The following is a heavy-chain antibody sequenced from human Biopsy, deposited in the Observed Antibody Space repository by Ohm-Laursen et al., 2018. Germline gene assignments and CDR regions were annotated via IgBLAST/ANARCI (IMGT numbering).Heavy chain of an antibody. J-gene: IGHJ3*01. V-gene: IGHV3-9*01. Sequence: SLRLSCAASGFKFADYGMNWVRQVPGKGLERVSRISWNSGSIGYVDSVKGRFTISRDNAKNSLYLQMNSLKAEDTALYYCARGYYDIGTGYHYDVFDFWGRGTLVTVSS. CDR3: ARGYYDIGTGYHYDVFDF. CDR1: GFKFADYG. CDR2: ISWNSGSI. D-gene: IGHD3-9*01.